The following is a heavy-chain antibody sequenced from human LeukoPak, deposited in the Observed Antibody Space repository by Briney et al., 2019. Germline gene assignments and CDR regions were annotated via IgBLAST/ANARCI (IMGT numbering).Heavy chain of an antibody. CDR1: GFTFSSYA. Sequence: PGGSLILSCAASGFTFSSYAMHWVRQAPGKGLEWVAVISYDASNKYYADSVKGRFTISRDNSKNTLYLQMNSLRAEDTAVYYCARRMYYYDSSGFDYWGQGTLVTVPS. V-gene: IGHV3-30-3*01. D-gene: IGHD3-22*01. CDR3: ARRMYYYDSSGFDY. J-gene: IGHJ4*02. CDR2: ISYDASNK.